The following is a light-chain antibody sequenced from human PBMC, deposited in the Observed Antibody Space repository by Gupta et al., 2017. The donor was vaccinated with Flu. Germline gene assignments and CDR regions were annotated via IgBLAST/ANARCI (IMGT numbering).Light chain of an antibody. CDR3: QQAHISPIT. V-gene: IGKV1D-12*01. J-gene: IGKJ4*01. Sequence: ITGRASQSVMSWLVWYQQIPGKAPKLLIHTGSRLQSGVPPRFSGSGSGTDFTLTISSLQPEDFATYYCQQAHISPITFGGGTKVEI. CDR1: QSVMSW. CDR2: TGS.